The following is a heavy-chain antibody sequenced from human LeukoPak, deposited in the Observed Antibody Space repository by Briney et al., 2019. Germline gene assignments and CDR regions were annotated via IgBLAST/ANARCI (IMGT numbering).Heavy chain of an antibody. CDR3: ARHSSTSPLYGGNYYYYYYMDV. V-gene: IGHV1-69*05. J-gene: IGHJ6*03. CDR1: GGTFSSYA. D-gene: IGHD2-2*01. Sequence: GASVTVSCRASGGTFSSYAISWVRQAPGQGLEWMGGIIPIFGTANYAQKFQGRVTITTDESTSTAYMELSSLRSEDTAVYYCARHSSTSPLYGGNYYYYYYMDVWGKGTTVTVSS. CDR2: IIPIFGTA.